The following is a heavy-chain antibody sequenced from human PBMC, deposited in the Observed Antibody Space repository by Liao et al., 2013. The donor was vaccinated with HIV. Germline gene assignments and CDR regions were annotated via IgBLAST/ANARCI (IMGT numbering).Heavy chain of an antibody. CDR3: ARAIYGSGSDPPYYYYYMDV. Sequence: QVQLQESGQGLVKPSDTLSLTCTVSGGSISGNYWSWIRQPAGKGLEWIGRIYSSGSTDYNPSLKSRVTLSLDTSKNQFSLRLRSVTDADTAVYYCARAIYGSGSDPPYYYYYMDVWGKGTTVTVSS. V-gene: IGHV4-4*07. CDR2: IYSSGST. D-gene: IGHD3-10*01. CDR1: GGSISGNY. J-gene: IGHJ6*03.